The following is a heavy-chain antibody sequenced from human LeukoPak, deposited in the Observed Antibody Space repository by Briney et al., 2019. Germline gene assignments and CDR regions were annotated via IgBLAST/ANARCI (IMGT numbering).Heavy chain of an antibody. CDR1: GGSFSGYY. V-gene: IGHV4-34*01. CDR3: ARLLSSRVTAAASTTHDY. D-gene: IGHD6-13*01. Sequence: EPLSLTCAVYGGSFSGYYWSWIRQPPGKGLEWIGEINHSGSTNYNPSLKSRVTISVDTSKNQFSLKLSSVTAADTAVYYCARLLSSRVTAAASTTHDYWGQGTLVTVSS. CDR2: INHSGST. J-gene: IGHJ4*02.